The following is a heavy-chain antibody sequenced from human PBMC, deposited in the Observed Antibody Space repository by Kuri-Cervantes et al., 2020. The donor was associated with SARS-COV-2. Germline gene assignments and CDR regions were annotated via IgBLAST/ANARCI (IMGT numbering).Heavy chain of an antibody. V-gene: IGHV4-59*01. J-gene: IGHJ6*02. CDR2: IYYSGST. D-gene: IGHD3-3*01. CDR1: GGSISSYY. CDR3: TSVDLGYSFFGRSFDYGMNV. Sequence: GSLRLSCTVSGGSISSYYWSWIRQPPGKGLEWIGYIYYSGSTNYNPSLKSRVTISVDTSKNQFSLNLTSVTAADTAVYYCTSVDLGYSFFGRSFDYGMNVWGRGTTVTVSS.